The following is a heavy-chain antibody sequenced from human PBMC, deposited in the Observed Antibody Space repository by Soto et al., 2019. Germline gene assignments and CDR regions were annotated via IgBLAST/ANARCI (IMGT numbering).Heavy chain of an antibody. D-gene: IGHD3-10*01. CDR3: AKDIAPGAWSEGAFDI. V-gene: IGHV3-9*01. CDR1: GFTFDDYA. Sequence: GGSLRLSCAASGFTFDDYAMHWVRQAPGKGLEWVSGISWNSGSIGYADSVKDRFTISRDNAKNSLYLQMNSLRAEDPALSYCAKDIAPGAWSEGAFDIWGQGTMVTVSS. J-gene: IGHJ3*02. CDR2: ISWNSGSI.